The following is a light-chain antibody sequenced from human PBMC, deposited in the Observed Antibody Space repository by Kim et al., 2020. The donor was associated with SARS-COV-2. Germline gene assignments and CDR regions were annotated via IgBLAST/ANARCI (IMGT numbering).Light chain of an antibody. Sequence: SSELTQDPAVSVALGQTVRITCQGDSLRSYYATWYQQKPRQAPVLVIYGRNNRPSGIADRISGSTSGNTASLTISGAQAEDEADFYCQSRDSGGKVIFGGGTQLTVL. V-gene: IGLV3-19*01. J-gene: IGLJ2*01. CDR2: GRN. CDR3: QSRDSGGKVI. CDR1: SLRSYY.